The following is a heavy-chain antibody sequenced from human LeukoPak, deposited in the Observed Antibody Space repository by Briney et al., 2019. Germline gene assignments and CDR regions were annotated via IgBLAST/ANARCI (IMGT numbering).Heavy chain of an antibody. CDR1: GFTFSSYE. CDR3: AKRPPSLDAEYFQH. CDR2: ISSSGSTI. V-gene: IGHV3-48*03. J-gene: IGHJ1*01. Sequence: GGSLRLSCAASGFTFSSYEMNWVRQAPGKGLEWVSYISSSGSTIYYADSVKGRFIISRDNSKSTLYLQIESLRAEDTAVYYCAKRPPSLDAEYFQHWGQGTLVTVSS.